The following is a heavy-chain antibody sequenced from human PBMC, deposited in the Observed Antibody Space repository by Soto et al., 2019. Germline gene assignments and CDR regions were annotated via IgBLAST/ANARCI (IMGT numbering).Heavy chain of an antibody. D-gene: IGHD3-22*01. V-gene: IGHV4-59*01. Sequence: SETLSLTCTVSGGSISNYDWSRIRQSPGKGLEWIGYIYYSWSTNYNPSLKSRVIISVDTSKNQFSLMLSSVTAADTAVYYCARYYDSSGYFDYWGQGTLASFSS. CDR1: GGSISNYD. CDR3: ARYYDSSGYFDY. J-gene: IGHJ4*01. CDR2: IYYSWST.